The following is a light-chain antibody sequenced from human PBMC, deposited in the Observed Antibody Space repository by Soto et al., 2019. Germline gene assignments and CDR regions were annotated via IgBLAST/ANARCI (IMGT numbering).Light chain of an antibody. CDR1: QTISTY. Sequence: DIQMTQSPSSLSASVGDRVTITCRASQTISTYLNWYQQNPGKAPKLLIYAASSLQSGVPSRFSGSVSGKDFTLTISSLQPEDFATYYCQQSSNIPYTFGQGTKLEIK. J-gene: IGKJ2*01. V-gene: IGKV1-39*01. CDR3: QQSSNIPYT. CDR2: AAS.